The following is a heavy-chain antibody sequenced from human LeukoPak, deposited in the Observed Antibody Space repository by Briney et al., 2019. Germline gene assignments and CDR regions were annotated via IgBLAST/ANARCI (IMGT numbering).Heavy chain of an antibody. J-gene: IGHJ5*01. CDR3: TTPIMGATDS. Sequence: PGGSLRLSCAASGFTFSGSAMHWVRQASGKGLEWVGRIRSKANSYATAYAASVKGRFTISRDDSKNTAYPQMNSLKTEDTAVYYCTTPIMGATDSWGQGTLVTVSS. V-gene: IGHV3-73*01. D-gene: IGHD1-26*01. CDR2: IRSKANSYAT. CDR1: GFTFSGSA.